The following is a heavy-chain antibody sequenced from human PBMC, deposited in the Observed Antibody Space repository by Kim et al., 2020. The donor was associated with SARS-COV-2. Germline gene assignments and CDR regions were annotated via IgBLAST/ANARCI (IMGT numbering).Heavy chain of an antibody. V-gene: IGHV4-59*08. D-gene: IGHD6-25*01. Sequence: SETLSLTCTVSGGSINTYYWGWIRQPPGKELEWIGNFYYSGNTDYNPSLKSRVTISLDTSKSQLSLNLNSVTAADTAVYYCSRRGGFNWFDPWGQGTL. J-gene: IGHJ5*02. CDR2: FYYSGNT. CDR3: SRRGGFNWFDP. CDR1: GGSINTYY.